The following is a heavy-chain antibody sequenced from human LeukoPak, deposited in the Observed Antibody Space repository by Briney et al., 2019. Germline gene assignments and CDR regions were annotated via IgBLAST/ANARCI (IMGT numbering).Heavy chain of an antibody. J-gene: IGHJ5*02. V-gene: IGHV1-18*01. CDR1: GYSFTNYG. CDR2: ITAYNGNT. CDR3: ARQADYGLFDP. D-gene: IGHD3-10*01. Sequence: ASVKVSCKASGYSFTNYGIAWVRQAPGQGLEWMGWITAYNGNTNYAQKLQGRVTMTTDTSTSTAYMELRSLRSDDTAVYYCARQADYGLFDPWGQGTLVTVSS.